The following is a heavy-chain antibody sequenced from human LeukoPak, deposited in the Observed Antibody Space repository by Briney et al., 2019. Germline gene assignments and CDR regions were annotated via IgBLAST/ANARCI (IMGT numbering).Heavy chain of an antibody. D-gene: IGHD5-18*01. V-gene: IGHV4-39*01. CDR3: TKRRGYSFGFDYYYMDV. CDR2: IYSSGST. Sequence: PSETLSLSCTVSGGSLTSTSYYWDWVRQPPGKGLEWLGSIYSSGSTYYNPSLKSRVTVSFDTSKNQFSLSLTSVTAADTAVYYCTKRRGYSFGFDYYYMDVWGKGTTVTISS. CDR1: GGSLTSTSYY. J-gene: IGHJ6*03.